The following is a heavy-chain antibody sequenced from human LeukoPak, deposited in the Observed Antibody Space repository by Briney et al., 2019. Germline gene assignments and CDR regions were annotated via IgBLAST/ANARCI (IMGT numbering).Heavy chain of an antibody. V-gene: IGHV4-4*09. Sequence: PSETLSLTCTVSGDSTSTYYWSWILLPPGKGLEWLGYIHTSGSTNYNPSLKSRLTMSVDTSKNEFSLKLYSVPAADTAVYYCACPGQSNWWVYFNYWGQGTMVTVSS. CDR1: GDSTSTYY. CDR3: ACPGQSNWWVYFNY. J-gene: IGHJ4*02. D-gene: IGHD2-15*01. CDR2: IHTSGST.